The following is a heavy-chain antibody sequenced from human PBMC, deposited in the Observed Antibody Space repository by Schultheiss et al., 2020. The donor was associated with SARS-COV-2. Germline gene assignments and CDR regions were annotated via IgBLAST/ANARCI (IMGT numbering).Heavy chain of an antibody. Sequence: GGSLRLSCAASGFTFSSYSTNWVRQAPGKGLEWVSSISSSSSYIYYADSVKGRFTISRDNAKNSLYLQMNSLRAEDTAVYYCARDRSVTISLDVWGQGTTVTVSS. CDR1: GFTFSSYS. J-gene: IGHJ6*02. CDR3: ARDRSVTISLDV. CDR2: ISSSSSYI. V-gene: IGHV3-21*01. D-gene: IGHD3-3*01.